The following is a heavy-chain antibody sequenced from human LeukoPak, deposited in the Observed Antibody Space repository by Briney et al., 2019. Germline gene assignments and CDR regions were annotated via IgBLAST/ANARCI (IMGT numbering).Heavy chain of an antibody. CDR3: ARETNYYDSSGSFDY. D-gene: IGHD3-22*01. J-gene: IGHJ4*02. V-gene: IGHV4-59*01. CDR2: IYYSGST. CDR1: GGSISSYY. Sequence: SETLSLTCTVSGGSISSYYWSWIRQPPGKGLEWIRYIYYSGSTNYNPSLKSRVTISVDTSKNQFSLKLSSVTAADTAVYYCARETNYYDSSGSFDYWGQGTLVTVSS.